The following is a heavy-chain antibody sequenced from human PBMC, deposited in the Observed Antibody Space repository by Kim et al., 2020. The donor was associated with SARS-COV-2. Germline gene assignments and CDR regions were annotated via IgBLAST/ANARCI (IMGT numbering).Heavy chain of an antibody. CDR3: ARDLTPDSGWYRIFSY. Sequence: ASVKVSCKASGYTFTSYYMHWVRQAPGQGLEWMGIINPSGGSTSYAQKSQGRVTMTRDTSTSTVYMELSSLRSEDTAVYYCARDLTPDSGWYRIFSYWGQGTLVTVSS. J-gene: IGHJ4*02. D-gene: IGHD6-19*01. CDR1: GYTFTSYY. V-gene: IGHV1-46*01. CDR2: INPSGGST.